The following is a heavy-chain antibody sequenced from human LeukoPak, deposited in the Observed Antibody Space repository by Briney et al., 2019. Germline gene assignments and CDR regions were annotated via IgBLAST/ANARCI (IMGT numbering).Heavy chain of an antibody. CDR2: INHSGST. D-gene: IGHD2-15*01. CDR1: GGSFSGYY. J-gene: IGHJ4*02. V-gene: IGHV4-34*01. CDR3: ARDSGLLVYNY. Sequence: SETLSLTCAVYGGSFSGYYWSWIRQPPGKGLEWIGEINHSGSTNYNPSLKSRVTISVDTSKNQFSLKLSSVTAADTAVYYCARDSGLLVYNYWGQGTLVTVSS.